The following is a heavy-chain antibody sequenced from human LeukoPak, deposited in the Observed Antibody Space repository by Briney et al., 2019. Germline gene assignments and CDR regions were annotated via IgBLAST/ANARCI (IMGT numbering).Heavy chain of an antibody. D-gene: IGHD6-19*01. Sequence: GGSLRLSCAASGFTVSSNYMSWVRQAPGKGLEWVSVIYSGGSTYYADSVKGRFTISRHNSKNTLYLQMNSLRAEDTAVYYCARTHTFSSGWYDGSDYWGQGTLVTVSS. V-gene: IGHV3-53*04. CDR3: ARTHTFSSGWYDGSDY. CDR1: GFTVSSNY. CDR2: IYSGGST. J-gene: IGHJ4*02.